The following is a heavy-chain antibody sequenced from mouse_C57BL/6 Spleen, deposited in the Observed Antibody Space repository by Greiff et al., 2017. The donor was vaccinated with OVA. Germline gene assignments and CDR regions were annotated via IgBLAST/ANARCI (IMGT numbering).Heavy chain of an antibody. CDR3: ARSHEYGSRYWYVGG. V-gene: IGHV5-2*01. Sequence: EVQLVESGGGLVQPGESLKLSCESNEYAFPSHDMSWVRQTPGKRLELVAAINSDGGSTYYPDTMERRFILSRDNTTNTLYLQISSLRSEDTALYYCARSHEYGSRYWYVGGWGTRTTVTVSS. CDR1: EYAFPSHD. J-gene: IGHJ1*03. CDR2: INSDGGST. D-gene: IGHD1-1*01.